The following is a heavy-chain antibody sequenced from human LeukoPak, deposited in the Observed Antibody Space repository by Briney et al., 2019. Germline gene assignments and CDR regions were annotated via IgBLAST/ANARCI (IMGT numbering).Heavy chain of an antibody. Sequence: SVKVSCKASGGTFSSYTISWVRQAPGQGLEWMGRIIPILGIANYAQKFQGRVTITADKSTSTAYMELSSLRSEDTAVYYCARGKTKYCSGGRCYSFHWFDPWGQGTLVTVSS. CDR1: GGTFSSYT. J-gene: IGHJ5*02. V-gene: IGHV1-69*02. D-gene: IGHD2-15*01. CDR2: IIPILGIA. CDR3: ARGKTKYCSGGRCYSFHWFDP.